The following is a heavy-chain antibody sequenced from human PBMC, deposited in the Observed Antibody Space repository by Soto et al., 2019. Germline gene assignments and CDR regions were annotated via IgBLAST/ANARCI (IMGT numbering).Heavy chain of an antibody. D-gene: IGHD3-10*01. CDR2: INHSGST. J-gene: IGHJ4*02. V-gene: IGHV4-34*01. CDR3: GGPFVRFGRKRFDY. CDR1: GGSFSGYY. Sequence: PSETLSLTCAVYGGSFSGYYWSWIRQPPGKGLEWIGEINHSGSTNYNPSLKSRVTISVDTSKNQFSLKLSSVTAADTAVYYCGGPFVRFGRKRFDYWGQETLVTVSS.